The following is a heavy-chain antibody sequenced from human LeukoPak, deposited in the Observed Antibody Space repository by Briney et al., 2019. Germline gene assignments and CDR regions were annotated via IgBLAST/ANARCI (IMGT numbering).Heavy chain of an antibody. J-gene: IGHJ4*02. V-gene: IGHV3-23*01. CDR2: ISGSGGST. CDR1: GFTFSSYA. Sequence: GSLRLSCAASGFTFSSYAMSWVRQAPGKGLEWVSAISGSGGSTYYADSVKGRFTISRDNSKNTLYLQMNSLRAEDTAVYYCAKDPSSSYAWGVLGYYFDYWGQGTLVTVSS. CDR3: AKDPSSSYAWGVLGYYFDY. D-gene: IGHD6-6*01.